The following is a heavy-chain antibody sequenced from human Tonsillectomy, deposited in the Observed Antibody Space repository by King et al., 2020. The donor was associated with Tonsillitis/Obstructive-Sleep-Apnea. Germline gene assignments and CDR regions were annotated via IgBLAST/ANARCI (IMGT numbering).Heavy chain of an antibody. J-gene: IGHJ4*02. CDR3: ARDNIVVVSGAIHSYFDY. Sequence: VQLQQWGAGLLKPSETLSLTCAVYGGSFSDYYWSWIRQPPGRGLEWIGEINHGGSTNYNPSLKSRVTISLDTSKNQVSLKLSSVTAADTAVYYCARDNIVVVSGAIHSYFDYWGQGTLVTVTS. D-gene: IGHD2-2*01. CDR2: INHGGST. CDR1: GGSFSDYY. V-gene: IGHV4-34*01.